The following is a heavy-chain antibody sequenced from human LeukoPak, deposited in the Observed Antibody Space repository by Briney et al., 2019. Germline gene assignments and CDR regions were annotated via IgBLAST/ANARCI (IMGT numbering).Heavy chain of an antibody. CDR2: ISSSSSYI. CDR3: AKDLEEYYHDSSGYVGYFQH. D-gene: IGHD3-22*01. Sequence: PGGSLRLSCAASGFTFSSYSMNWVRQAPGKGLEWVSSISSSSSYIDYADSVRGRFTVSRDNAKNSLCLQMNSLRTEDTAVYYCAKDLEEYYHDSSGYVGYFQHWGQGTLVTVSS. CDR1: GFTFSSYS. J-gene: IGHJ1*01. V-gene: IGHV3-21*01.